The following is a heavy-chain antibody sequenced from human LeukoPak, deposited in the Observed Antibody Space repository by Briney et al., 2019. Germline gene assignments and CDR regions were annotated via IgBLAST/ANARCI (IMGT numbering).Heavy chain of an antibody. V-gene: IGHV4-34*01. D-gene: IGHD6-19*01. CDR3: ARLGSSGWYPHYYYYYGMDV. Sequence: SETLSLTCAVYGGSFSGYYWSWIRQPPGKGLEWIGEISHSGSTNYNPSLKSRVTISVDTSKNQFSLKLSSVTAADTAVYYCARLGSSGWYPHYYYYYGMDVWGQGTTVTVSS. CDR2: ISHSGST. J-gene: IGHJ6*02. CDR1: GGSFSGYY.